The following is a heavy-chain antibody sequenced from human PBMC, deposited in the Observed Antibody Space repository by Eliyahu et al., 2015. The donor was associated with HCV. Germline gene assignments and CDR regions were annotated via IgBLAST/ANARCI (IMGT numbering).Heavy chain of an antibody. CDR1: GFTFSSYW. CDR2: IKQDGSEK. Sequence: EVQLVESGGGLVQPGGSLRLSCAASGFTFSSYWMSWVRQAPGKGLEWVANIKQDGSEKYYVDSVKGRFTISRDNAKNSLYLQMNSLRAEDTAVYYCARAGYCSSTSCYVFRYWGQGTLVTVSS. D-gene: IGHD2-2*01. CDR3: ARAGYCSSTSCYVFRY. V-gene: IGHV3-7*01. J-gene: IGHJ4*02.